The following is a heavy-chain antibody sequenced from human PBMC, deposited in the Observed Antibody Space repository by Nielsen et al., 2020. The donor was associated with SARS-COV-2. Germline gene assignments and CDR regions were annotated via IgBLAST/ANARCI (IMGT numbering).Heavy chain of an antibody. CDR3: ARHRGVVVPAATDY. V-gene: IGHV4-39*01. D-gene: IGHD2-2*01. CDR1: GGSISSSSYY. Sequence: SETLSLTCTVSGGSISSSSYYWGWIRQPPGKGLEWIGSIYYSGSTYYNPSLKSRVTISVDTSKNQFSLKLSSVTAADTAVYYCARHRGVVVPAATDYWGQGTLVTVSS. J-gene: IGHJ4*02. CDR2: IYYSGST.